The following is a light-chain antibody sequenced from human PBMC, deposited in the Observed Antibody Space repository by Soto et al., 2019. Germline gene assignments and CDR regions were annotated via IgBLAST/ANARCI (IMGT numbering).Light chain of an antibody. CDR1: QTINTW. CDR3: QQYDGY. J-gene: IGKJ3*01. V-gene: IGKV1-5*01. Sequence: QMTQSPSTLSASVGDRVTITCRASQTINTWLAWYQQKPGTAPRLLIYDVSTLQSGVPSRFSGSGSGTDFSLTITSLQPDDSAIYYCQQYDGYFGPGTKV. CDR2: DVS.